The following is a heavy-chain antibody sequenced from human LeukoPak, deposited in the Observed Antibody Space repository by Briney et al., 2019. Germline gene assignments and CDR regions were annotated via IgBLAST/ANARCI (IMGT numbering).Heavy chain of an antibody. V-gene: IGHV1-18*04. CDR3: ARDGPPPPYVWGSYRSYWYFDL. D-gene: IGHD3-16*02. J-gene: IGHJ2*01. CDR2: ISAYNGNT. CDR1: GHTFTNFY. Sequence: ASVKVSCKASGHTFTNFYFHWVRQAPGQGLEWMGWISAYNGNTNYAQKLQGRVTMTTDTSTSTAYMELRSLRSDDTAVYYCARDGPPPPYVWGSYRSYWYFDLWGRGTLVTVSS.